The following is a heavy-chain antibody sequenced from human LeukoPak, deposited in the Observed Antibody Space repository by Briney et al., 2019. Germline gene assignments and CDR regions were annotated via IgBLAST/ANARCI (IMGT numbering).Heavy chain of an antibody. J-gene: IGHJ4*02. D-gene: IGHD3-10*01. V-gene: IGHV4-34*01. Sequence: PSETLSLTCAVYGGSFSGYYWSWIRQPPGKGLEWIGEINHSGSTNYNPSLKSRVTISVDTSKNQFSLKLSSVTAADTAVYYCARLPRDYYGSGSYGDDYWGQGILVTVSS. CDR2: INHSGST. CDR1: GGSFSGYY. CDR3: ARLPRDYYGSGSYGDDY.